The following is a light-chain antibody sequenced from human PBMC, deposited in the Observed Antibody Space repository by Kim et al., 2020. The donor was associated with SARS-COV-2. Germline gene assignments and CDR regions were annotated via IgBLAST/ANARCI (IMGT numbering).Light chain of an antibody. CDR3: QQYYSYPRT. Sequence: AIRITQSPSSLSASTGDRVTITCRASQGISSYLAWYQQKPGKAPKLLIYAASTLQSGVPSRFSGSGSGTDFTHTISCLQSEDFATYYCQQYYSYPRTFGQGTKVDIK. CDR1: QGISSY. J-gene: IGKJ1*01. V-gene: IGKV1-8*01. CDR2: AAS.